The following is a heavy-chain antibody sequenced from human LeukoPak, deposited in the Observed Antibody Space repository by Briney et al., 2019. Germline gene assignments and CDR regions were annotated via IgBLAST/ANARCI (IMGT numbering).Heavy chain of an antibody. CDR1: GFIFDNYA. Sequence: GGSLRLSCAAPGFIFDNYAIHWVRQAPGKGLEWVSLISGDGGSTYYADSVKGRFTISRDNSKNSLYLQMNSLRTEDTALYYCAKDIVRSGYGGWYWVYWGQGTLVTVSS. CDR2: ISGDGGST. V-gene: IGHV3-43*02. CDR3: AKDIVRSGYGGWYWVY. J-gene: IGHJ4*02. D-gene: IGHD6-19*01.